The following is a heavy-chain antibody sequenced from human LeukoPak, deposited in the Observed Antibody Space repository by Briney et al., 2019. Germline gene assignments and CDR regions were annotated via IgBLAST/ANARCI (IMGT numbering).Heavy chain of an antibody. V-gene: IGHV3-53*01. CDR3: AKDQRVSGSGSYYNAPLYWYFDL. J-gene: IGHJ2*01. CDR2: IYSGGST. D-gene: IGHD3-10*01. Sequence: GGSLRLSCAASGFTVSSNYMSWVRQAPGKGLEWVSVIYSGGSTYYADSVKGRFTISRDNSKNTLYLQMNSLRAEDTAVYYCAKDQRVSGSGSYYNAPLYWYFDLWGRGTLVTVSS. CDR1: GFTVSSNY.